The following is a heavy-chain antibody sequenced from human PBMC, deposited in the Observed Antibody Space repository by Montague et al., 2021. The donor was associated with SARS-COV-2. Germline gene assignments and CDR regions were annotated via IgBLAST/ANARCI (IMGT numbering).Heavy chain of an antibody. CDR1: GFSLSTSGVG. J-gene: IGHJ2*01. V-gene: IGHV2-5*02. CDR3: AHVGMAWSGGSCYPQSKGWYFDL. Sequence: PALVKPTQTLTLTCTFSGFSLSTSGVGVGWIRQPPGKALEWLALIYWDDDKRYSPSLKSRLTIAKDTSKNQVVLTMTNMDPVDTATYYCAHVGMAWSGGSCYPQSKGWYFDLWGRGTLVTVSS. D-gene: IGHD2-15*01. CDR2: IYWDDDK.